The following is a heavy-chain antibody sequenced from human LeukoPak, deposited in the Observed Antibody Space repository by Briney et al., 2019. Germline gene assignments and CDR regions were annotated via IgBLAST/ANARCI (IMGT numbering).Heavy chain of an antibody. V-gene: IGHV1-8*01. CDR3: ARNFGGNNYELGIGY. Sequence: ASVKVSCKASGYTFTSYDINWVRQATGQGLEWMGWMNPNSGNTGYAQKFQGGVTMTRNTSISTAYMELSSLRSEDTAVYYCARNFGGNNYELGIGYWGQGTLVTVSS. J-gene: IGHJ4*02. D-gene: IGHD3-16*01. CDR2: MNPNSGNT. CDR1: GYTFTSYD.